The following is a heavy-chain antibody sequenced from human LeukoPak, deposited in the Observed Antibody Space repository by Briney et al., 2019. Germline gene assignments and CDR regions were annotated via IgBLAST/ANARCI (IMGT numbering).Heavy chain of an antibody. V-gene: IGHV3-23*01. CDR3: AKDHYGDYFSTGAFDI. CDR2: ISGSGGST. J-gene: IGHJ3*02. D-gene: IGHD4-17*01. Sequence: GGTLRFSCAASGFTFSSYDMSWVRQAPGEGLEWVSAISGSGGSTFNADSVKGRFTISRDNSKNTLYLQMNSLRAEDTAVYYCAKDHYGDYFSTGAFDIWGQGTMVIVSS. CDR1: GFTFSSYD.